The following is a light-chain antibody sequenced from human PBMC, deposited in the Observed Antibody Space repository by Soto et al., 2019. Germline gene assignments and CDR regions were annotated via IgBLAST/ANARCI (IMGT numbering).Light chain of an antibody. V-gene: IGLV2-14*01. CDR2: DVS. J-gene: IGLJ2*01. CDR3: ISYTSSSTLVV. CDR1: SSDVGGYNY. Sequence: QSVLTQPASVSGSPGQSITISCTGTSSDVGGYNYVSWYQQHQGKAPRLMIYDVSNRPSGVSNRFSGSKSGNTASLTISGLEAEDEADYYCISYTSSSTLVVFGGGTKLTVL.